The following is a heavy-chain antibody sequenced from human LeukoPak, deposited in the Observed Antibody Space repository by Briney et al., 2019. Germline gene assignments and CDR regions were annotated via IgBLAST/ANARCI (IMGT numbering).Heavy chain of an antibody. CDR1: GFTVNSNY. CDR3: ARDLRSCSGGECYEYKWFDP. V-gene: IGHV3-53*04. CDR2: IYGGGST. J-gene: IGHJ5*02. D-gene: IGHD2-21*01. Sequence: GGSLRLSCGASGFTVNSNYMAWVRQAPGKGLEWVAFIYGGGSTHYSETVRGRFTISRHNSNNTLYPQMGSLRPEDTGVYYCARDLRSCSGGECYEYKWFDPWGQGTLVTVSS.